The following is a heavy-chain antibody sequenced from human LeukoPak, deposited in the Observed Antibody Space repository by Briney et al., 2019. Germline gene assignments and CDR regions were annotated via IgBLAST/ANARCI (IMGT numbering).Heavy chain of an antibody. CDR2: SNRRGSTT. Sequence: PGGSLRLSCVASGFTFSTYEMDWVRQAPEKGLEWVSHSNRRGSTTYYADSVKGRFTISRDNAKNSLYLQMNSLRAEDTAVYYCAREGHTTGWPPFDFWGQGTLVTVSS. V-gene: IGHV3-48*03. CDR1: GFTFSTYE. J-gene: IGHJ4*02. CDR3: AREGHTTGWPPFDF. D-gene: IGHD6-19*01.